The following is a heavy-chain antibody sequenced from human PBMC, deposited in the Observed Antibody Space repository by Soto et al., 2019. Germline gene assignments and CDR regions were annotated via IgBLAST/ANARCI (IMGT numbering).Heavy chain of an antibody. Sequence: EVQLVESGGGLVQPGGSQRLSCAASGFTFSNYGMNWVRQAPGKGLEWISYISSSSGTIYYADSVKGRFTISRDDAKTSLYLQMKSLRAEDRAVYYWATCKRGSTTCRGYYFDDWGRGSLVTVSS. V-gene: IGHV3-48*01. J-gene: IGHJ4*02. CDR2: ISSSSGTI. D-gene: IGHD2-2*01. CDR1: GFTFSNYG. CDR3: ATCKRGSTTCRGYYFDD.